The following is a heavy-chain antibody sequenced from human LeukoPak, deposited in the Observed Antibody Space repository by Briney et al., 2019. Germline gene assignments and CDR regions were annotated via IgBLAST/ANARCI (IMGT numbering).Heavy chain of an antibody. J-gene: IGHJ4*02. Sequence: SVKVSCKASGGTFSSYAISWVRQAPGQGLEWMGRIIPILGIANYAQKFQGRVTITADKSTSTAYMELSSLRSEDTAVYYCALRSPPMVRGVIITENIDYWGQGTLVTVSS. CDR1: GGTFSSYA. CDR2: IIPILGIA. V-gene: IGHV1-69*04. CDR3: ALRSPPMVRGVIITENIDY. D-gene: IGHD3-10*01.